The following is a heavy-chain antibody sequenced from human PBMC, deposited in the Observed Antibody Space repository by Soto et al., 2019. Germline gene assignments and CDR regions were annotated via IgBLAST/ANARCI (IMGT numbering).Heavy chain of an antibody. V-gene: IGHV3-23*01. D-gene: IGHD1-1*01. Sequence: PGGSLRLSCAAAGLTYSSSAMNWVRQAPGKGLEWVSIISDSGGRTHYADSVKGRFTIPRDNSKNTLYLQMSSLRAEDTALYYCAKSLNINWKNWFDPWGQGTLLTVS. CDR1: GLTYSSSA. J-gene: IGHJ5*02. CDR3: AKSLNINWKNWFDP. CDR2: ISDSGGRT.